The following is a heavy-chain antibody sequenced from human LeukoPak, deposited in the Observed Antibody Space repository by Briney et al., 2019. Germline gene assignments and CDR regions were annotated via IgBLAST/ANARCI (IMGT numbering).Heavy chain of an antibody. CDR2: INSDESST. V-gene: IGHV3-74*01. CDR1: GFTFSSYW. CDR3: ARGGPYYGSGSYYDY. Sequence: PGGSLRLSCAASGFTFSSYWMHWVRQAPGKGLVWVSRINSDESSTSYADSVKGRFTISRDNAKNTLYLQMNILRADDTAVYYCARGGPYYGSGSYYDYWGQGTLVTVSS. D-gene: IGHD3-10*01. J-gene: IGHJ4*02.